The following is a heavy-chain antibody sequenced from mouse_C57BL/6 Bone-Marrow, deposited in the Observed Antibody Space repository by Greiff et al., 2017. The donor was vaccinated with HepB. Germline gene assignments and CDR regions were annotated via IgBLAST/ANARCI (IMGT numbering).Heavy chain of an antibody. CDR1: GYTFTSYW. CDR2: IDPSDSYT. D-gene: IGHD2-5*01. J-gene: IGHJ1*03. Sequence: QVQLKQPGAELVMPGASVKLSCKASGYTFTSYWMHWVKQRPGQGLEWIGEIDPSDSYTNYNQKFKGKSTLTVDKSSSTAYMQLSSLTSEDSAVYYCASVYYSKERYFDVWGTGTTVTVSS. V-gene: IGHV1-69*01. CDR3: ASVYYSKERYFDV.